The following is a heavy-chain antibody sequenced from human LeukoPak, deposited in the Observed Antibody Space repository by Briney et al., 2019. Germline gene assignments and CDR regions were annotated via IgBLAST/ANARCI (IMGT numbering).Heavy chain of an antibody. CDR3: ARAVGPFDY. V-gene: IGHV3-33*01. CDR1: GFTFSTYG. CDR2: IWYDGSNK. D-gene: IGHD3/OR15-3a*01. J-gene: IGHJ4*02. Sequence: PGRSLRRSCAAFGFTFSTYGMHWVRQPPGKGLEWVAVIWYDGSNKYYGDSVEGRFIISRDNSKNTLYLHMNNVRVEDTAVYYCARAVGPFDYWGQGTLVTVSS.